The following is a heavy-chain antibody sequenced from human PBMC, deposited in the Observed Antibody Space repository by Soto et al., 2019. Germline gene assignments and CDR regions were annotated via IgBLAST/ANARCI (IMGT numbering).Heavy chain of an antibody. V-gene: IGHV1-8*01. CDR1: GYIFTSYD. D-gene: IGHD2-21*02. Sequence: ASVKVSCKTSGYIFTSYDINWVRQATGQGLEWMGWMNPNSGNTGYAQKFQGRVTMTRNTSISTAYMELSSLRFEDTAVYYCARSIVVVTALDYWGQGTLVTVSS. J-gene: IGHJ4*02. CDR3: ARSIVVVTALDY. CDR2: MNPNSGNT.